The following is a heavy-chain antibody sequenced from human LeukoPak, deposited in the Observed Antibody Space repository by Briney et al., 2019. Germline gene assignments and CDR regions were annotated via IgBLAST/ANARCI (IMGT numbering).Heavy chain of an antibody. Sequence: GASVKVSCKASGGTLSSYAISWVRQAPGQGLEWMGGIIPIFGTANYAQKFQGRVTITADESTSTAYMELSSLRSEDTAVYYCARDLRGEYGGTYYYYYGMDVWGQGTTVTVSS. CDR2: IIPIFGTA. J-gene: IGHJ6*02. CDR3: ARDLRGEYGGTYYYYYGMDV. CDR1: GGTLSSYA. D-gene: IGHD4-23*01. V-gene: IGHV1-69*13.